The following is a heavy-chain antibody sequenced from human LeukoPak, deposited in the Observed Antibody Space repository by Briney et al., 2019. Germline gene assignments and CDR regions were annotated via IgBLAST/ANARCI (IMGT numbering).Heavy chain of an antibody. J-gene: IGHJ4*02. CDR1: GYTFTGYY. V-gene: IGHV1-2*02. Sequence: ASVKVSCKASGYTFTGYYMHWVRQAPGQGLEWMGWINPNSGGTDYAQKFQGRVTMTRDTSISTAYMELTRLRSDDTAVYYCARDQGSSSWYYFDYWDQGTLLTVSS. CDR3: ARDQGSSSWYYFDY. D-gene: IGHD6-13*01. CDR2: INPNSGGT.